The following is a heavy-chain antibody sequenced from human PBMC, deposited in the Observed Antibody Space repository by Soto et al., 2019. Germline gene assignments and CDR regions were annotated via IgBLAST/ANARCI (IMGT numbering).Heavy chain of an antibody. J-gene: IGHJ4*02. V-gene: IGHV4-39*01. CDR3: ARFPRTTVSGTGIDS. CDR2: VSSSGSS. CDR1: GASVSSAVYS. Sequence: QLQLQESGPGLVKPSETLSLTCTVSGASVSSAVYSWGWIRRPPGKGLEWIASVSSSGSSHQNPSLKSRVTISVDTSKNQFSMNLSSVTAADTAFYYCARFPRTTVSGTGIDSWGQGTLVTVSS. D-gene: IGHD6-19*01.